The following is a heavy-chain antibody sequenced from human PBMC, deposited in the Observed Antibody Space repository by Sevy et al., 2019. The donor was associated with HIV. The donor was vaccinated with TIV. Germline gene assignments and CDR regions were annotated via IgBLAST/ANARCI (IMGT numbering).Heavy chain of an antibody. CDR1: GFTFGSYG. V-gene: IGHV3-33*01. J-gene: IGHJ4*02. CDR3: ARERNYLIDY. Sequence: GGSLRLSCVASGFTFGSYGMLWVRQAPGKGLEWVADIWFAGSNILYADSVRGRFTISIDNSKNTLSLQMSSLRAEDTAVYYCARERNYLIDYCGQGTLVTVSS. D-gene: IGHD3-10*01. CDR2: IWFAGSNI.